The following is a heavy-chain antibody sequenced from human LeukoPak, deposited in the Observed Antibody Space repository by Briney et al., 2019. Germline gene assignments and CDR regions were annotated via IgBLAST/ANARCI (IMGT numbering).Heavy chain of an antibody. Sequence: SETLSLTCTVSGGSITSYYWSWIRQPPGKGLEWIGYISYSGSTNYNPSLKSRVTISVDTSKNQFSLKLSSVTAADTAVYYCASGVGWYGYFQHWGQGTLVTVSS. CDR3: ASGVGWYGYFQH. V-gene: IGHV4-59*08. CDR1: GGSITSYY. CDR2: ISYSGST. D-gene: IGHD6-19*01. J-gene: IGHJ1*01.